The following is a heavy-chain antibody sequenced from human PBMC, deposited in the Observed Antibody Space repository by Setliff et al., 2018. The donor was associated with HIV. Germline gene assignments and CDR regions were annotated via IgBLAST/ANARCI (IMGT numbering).Heavy chain of an antibody. CDR1: GFTFSNYA. CDR2: ISASGGST. V-gene: IGHV3-23*01. Sequence: GGSLRLSCAASGFTFSNYAMSWVRQAPGKGLEWVSIISASGGSTYYADSVKGRFTISRGKSKNTLYLQMNSLSAEDTGFYYCARDPYWLEGYFDYWGPGTLVTVSS. J-gene: IGHJ4*02. CDR3: ARDPYWLEGYFDY. D-gene: IGHD6-19*01.